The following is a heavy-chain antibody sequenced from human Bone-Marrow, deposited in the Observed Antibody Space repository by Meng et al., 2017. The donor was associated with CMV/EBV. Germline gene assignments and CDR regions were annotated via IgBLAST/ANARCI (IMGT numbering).Heavy chain of an antibody. CDR1: GGTFSSYA. V-gene: IGHV1-69*05. CDR2: IIPIFGTA. J-gene: IGHJ4*02. D-gene: IGHD4-23*01. CDR3: ARPNSADYGGNSD. Sequence: SVKLSCKASGGTFSSYAISWVRQAPGQGLEWMGGIIPIFGTANYAQKFQGRVTITTDESTSTAYMELSSLRSEDTAVYYCARPNSADYGGNSDWGQGTLVTVSS.